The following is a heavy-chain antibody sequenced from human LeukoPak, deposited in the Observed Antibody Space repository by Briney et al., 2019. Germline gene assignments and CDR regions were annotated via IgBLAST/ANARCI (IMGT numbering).Heavy chain of an antibody. J-gene: IGHJ5*02. CDR2: IYYSGST. V-gene: IGHV4-59*01. Sequence: ESGPGLVKPSETLSLTCTVPGGSISSYYWSWIRQPPGKGLEWIGYIYYSGSTNYNPSLKSRVTISVDTSKNQFTLKLSSVTAADTAVYYCARGVFWRTADPWGQGILVTVSS. CDR1: GGSISSYY. CDR3: ARGVFWRTADP. D-gene: IGHD3-3*01.